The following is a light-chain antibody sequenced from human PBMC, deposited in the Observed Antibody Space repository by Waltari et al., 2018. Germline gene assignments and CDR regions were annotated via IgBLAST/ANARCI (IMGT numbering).Light chain of an antibody. Sequence: EIVMTQSPVTLSVSPGERATLSCRASQTVSNNLAWYQQKPGQAPRLLLYGASTRATGIPARFSGSGSGTDFTLTISSLQSEDFAVYQCQHYNKWPPAFGQGTKVEIK. V-gene: IGKV3-15*01. CDR1: QTVSNN. CDR2: GAS. J-gene: IGKJ1*01. CDR3: QHYNKWPPA.